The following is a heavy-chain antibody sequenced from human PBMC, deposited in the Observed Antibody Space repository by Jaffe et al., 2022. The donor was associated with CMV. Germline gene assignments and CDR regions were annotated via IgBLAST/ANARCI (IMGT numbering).Heavy chain of an antibody. CDR3: ARVGEYGGNRGTGYYYMDV. D-gene: IGHD4-17*01. V-gene: IGHV3-48*03. Sequence: EVQLVESGGGLVQPGGSLRLSCAASGFTFSSYEMNWVRQAPGKGLEWVSYISSSGSTIYYADSVKGRFTISRDNAKNSLYLQMNSLRAEDTAVYYCARVGEYGGNRGTGYYYMDVWGKGTTVTVSS. J-gene: IGHJ6*03. CDR2: ISSSGSTI. CDR1: GFTFSSYE.